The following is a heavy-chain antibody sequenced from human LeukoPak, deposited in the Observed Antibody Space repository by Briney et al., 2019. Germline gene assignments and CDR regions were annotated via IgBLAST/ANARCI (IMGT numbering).Heavy chain of an antibody. Sequence: PGGSLRLSCAASGFSFANSVISWIRQAPGKGLEWVSAISGSGGSTYYADSVKGRFTISRDNSKNTLYLQMNSLRAEDTAVYYCAKDPDYYDSSGYLDYWGQGTLVTVSS. J-gene: IGHJ4*02. CDR1: GFSFANSV. D-gene: IGHD3-22*01. V-gene: IGHV3-23*01. CDR2: ISGSGGST. CDR3: AKDPDYYDSSGYLDY.